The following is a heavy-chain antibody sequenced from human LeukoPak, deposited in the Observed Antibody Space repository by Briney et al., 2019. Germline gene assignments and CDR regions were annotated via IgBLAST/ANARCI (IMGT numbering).Heavy chain of an antibody. CDR2: IFTRGTT. CDR3: ARDLWFGAGRVFDI. D-gene: IGHD3-10*01. V-gene: IGHV4-61*02. Sequence: SETLSLTCTLAGASASSGCYYWGRIRRPAGSGLESFVGIFTRGTTNYNPSLKSRVTISEETSNNQFSMKLSSVSAADTAVYYCARDLWFGAGRVFDIWGQGTMVTVSS. J-gene: IGHJ3*02. CDR1: GASASSGCYY.